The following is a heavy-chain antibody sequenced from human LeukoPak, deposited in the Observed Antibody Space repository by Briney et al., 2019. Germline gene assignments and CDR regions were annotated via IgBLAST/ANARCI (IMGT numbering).Heavy chain of an antibody. CDR2: ISSSSSYI. V-gene: IGHV3-21*01. CDR3: ARGGGHSRDIVVVPAASRAFDI. CDR1: GFTFSSYS. D-gene: IGHD2-2*01. J-gene: IGHJ3*02. Sequence: GGSLRLSCAASGFTFSSYSMNWVRQAPGKGLEWVSSISSSSSYIYYADSVKGRFTIPRDNAKNSLYLQMNSLRAEDTAVYYCARGGGHSRDIVVVPAASRAFDIWGQGTMVTVSS.